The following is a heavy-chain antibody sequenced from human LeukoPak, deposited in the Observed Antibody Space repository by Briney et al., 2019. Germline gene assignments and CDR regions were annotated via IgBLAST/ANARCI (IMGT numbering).Heavy chain of an antibody. CDR2: INHSGST. Sequence: SETLSLTCAVYGGSFSGYYWSWIRQPPGKGLEWIGEINHSGSTNYNPSLKSRVTISVDTSKNQFSLKLSSVTAADTAVYYCARGSPPQLGYCSSTSRYPFDYWGQGTLVTVSS. V-gene: IGHV4-34*01. CDR1: GGSFSGYY. J-gene: IGHJ4*02. CDR3: ARGSPPQLGYCSSTSRYPFDY. D-gene: IGHD2-2*01.